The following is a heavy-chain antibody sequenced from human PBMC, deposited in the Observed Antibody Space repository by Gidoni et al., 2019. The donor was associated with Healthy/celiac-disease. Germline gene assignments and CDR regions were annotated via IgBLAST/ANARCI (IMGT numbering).Heavy chain of an antibody. CDR2: ISYDGSNK. Sequence: QVQLVESGGGVVQPGRSLRLSCAAPGFPFSSYGMHWVRQAPGKGLEWVAVISYDGSNKYYADSVKGRFTISRDNSKNTLYLQMNSLRAEDTAVYYCAKDTERYNWNYGPNYWGQGTLVTVSS. D-gene: IGHD1-7*01. V-gene: IGHV3-30*18. CDR3: AKDTERYNWNYGPNY. J-gene: IGHJ4*02. CDR1: GFPFSSYG.